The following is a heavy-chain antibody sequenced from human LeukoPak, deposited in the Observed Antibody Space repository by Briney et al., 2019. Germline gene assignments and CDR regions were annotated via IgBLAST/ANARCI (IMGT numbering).Heavy chain of an antibody. J-gene: IGHJ5*02. V-gene: IGHV5-51*01. CDR3: ATHSGELATT. CDR2: IYPGDSDT. CDR1: GYTFTSYW. Sequence: GESLKISCKASGYTFTSYWIGWVRQMPGKGLEWMGIIYPGDSDTRCSPSFQGQVTISADKSISTAYLQWGSLRALDTAMYYCATHSGELATTWGQGTLVTVSS. D-gene: IGHD3-10*01.